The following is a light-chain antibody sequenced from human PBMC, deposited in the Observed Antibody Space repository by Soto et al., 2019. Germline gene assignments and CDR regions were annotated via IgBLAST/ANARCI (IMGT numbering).Light chain of an antibody. CDR3: QKLNSYPQT. Sequence: IHLTQYPSSLSASVGDRVTITCQASRGISSYLAWYQQKPGKAPKILVYSASTLQSGVPSRLSGSGSGPDFTLTISSLQPEDSATYFCQKLNSYPQTCGQGTRLEIK. CDR1: RGISSY. V-gene: IGKV1-9*01. CDR2: SAS. J-gene: IGKJ5*01.